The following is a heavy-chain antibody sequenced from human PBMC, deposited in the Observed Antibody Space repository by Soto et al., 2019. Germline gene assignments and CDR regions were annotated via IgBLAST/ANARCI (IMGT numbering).Heavy chain of an antibody. Sequence: QVQLVESGGGVVQPGRSLRLSCAASGFTFSSYGMHWVRQAPGKGLEWVAVISYDGSNKYYADSVKGRFTISRDKSKNTLYLQMNSLRAEDTAVYYCAKDRVAASRHRFDYWGQGTLVTVSS. V-gene: IGHV3-30*18. CDR1: GFTFSSYG. CDR2: ISYDGSNK. D-gene: IGHD6-13*01. CDR3: AKDRVAASRHRFDY. J-gene: IGHJ4*02.